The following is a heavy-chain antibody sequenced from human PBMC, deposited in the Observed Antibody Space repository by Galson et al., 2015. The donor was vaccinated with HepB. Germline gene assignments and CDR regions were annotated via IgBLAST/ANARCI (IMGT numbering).Heavy chain of an antibody. Sequence: SLRLSCAASGFAFDSYTMHWVRQAPGKGLEWVSLITHSSSYIYYADSVRGRFTISRDNDRNLLYLQLNSLRAEDTALYYCARDSYCSSPGCYTWIESWGRGTLVTVSS. CDR3: ARDSYCSSPGCYTWIES. CDR1: GFAFDSYT. V-gene: IGHV3-21*03. D-gene: IGHD4/OR15-4a*01. CDR2: ITHSSSYI. J-gene: IGHJ4*02.